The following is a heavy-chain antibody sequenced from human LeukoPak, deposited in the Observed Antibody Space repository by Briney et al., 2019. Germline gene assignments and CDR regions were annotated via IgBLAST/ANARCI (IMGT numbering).Heavy chain of an antibody. CDR1: GGSFSGYY. J-gene: IGHJ4*02. CDR3: ARGRNIVATTNFDY. CDR2: INHSGST. Sequence: PSETLSLTCAVYGGSFSGYYWSWIRQPPGKGLERIGEINHSGSTNYNPSLKSRVTISVDTSKNQFSLKLSSVTAADTAVYYCARGRNIVATTNFDYWGQGTLVTVSS. D-gene: IGHD5-12*01. V-gene: IGHV4-34*01.